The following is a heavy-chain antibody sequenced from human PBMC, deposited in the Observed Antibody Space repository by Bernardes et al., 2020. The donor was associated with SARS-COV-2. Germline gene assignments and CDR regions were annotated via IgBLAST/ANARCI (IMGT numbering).Heavy chain of an antibody. CDR1: GFTFSSHN. V-gene: IGHV3-48*01. CDR2: ISPRNTVT. J-gene: IGHJ5*02. CDR3: ARDFGYCSGGRCFRRLDP. Sequence: GGSLRLSCAASGFTFSSHNMNWVRQAPGKGLEWVSYISPRNTVTYYADSVKGRFTSSRDDAKNSLYLQMSSLRAEDTAVYYCARDFGYCSGGRCFRRLDPWGQGTLVTVSS. D-gene: IGHD2-15*01.